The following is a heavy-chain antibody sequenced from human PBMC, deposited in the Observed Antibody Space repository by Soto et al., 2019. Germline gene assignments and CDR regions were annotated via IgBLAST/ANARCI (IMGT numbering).Heavy chain of an antibody. CDR1: GGSISSGGYY. V-gene: IGHV4-31*03. Sequence: SETLSLTCTVSGGSISSGGYYWSWIRQHPGKGLEWIGYIYYSGSTYYNPSLKSRVTISVDTSKNQFSLKLSSVTAADTAVYYCARVSNGVYYYGMDVWGQGTTVTVSS. CDR3: ARVSNGVYYYGMDV. CDR2: IYYSGST. J-gene: IGHJ6*02. D-gene: IGHD2-8*01.